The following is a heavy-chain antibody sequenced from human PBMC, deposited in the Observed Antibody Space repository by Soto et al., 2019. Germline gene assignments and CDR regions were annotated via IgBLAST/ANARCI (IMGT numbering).Heavy chain of an antibody. D-gene: IGHD3-22*01. CDR3: ARVAFSGSSGYYYYFDY. V-gene: IGHV4-38-2*01. J-gene: IGHJ4*02. Sequence: SETLSLTCAVSGYSINSGYYWGWVRRPPGKGLEWTGSMYRGGSTYYNPSLKSRVTMSVDTSKNQFSLNLSSVTAADTAVYYCARVAFSGSSGYYYYFDYWGQGTLVTVSS. CDR1: GYSINSGYY. CDR2: MYRGGST.